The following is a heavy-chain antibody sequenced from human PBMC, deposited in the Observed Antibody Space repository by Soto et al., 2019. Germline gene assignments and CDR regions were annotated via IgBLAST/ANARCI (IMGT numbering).Heavy chain of an antibody. CDR1: GYSFSNYW. J-gene: IGHJ4*02. V-gene: IGHV5-51*01. CDR3: ARSRIMGMTWSFDY. D-gene: IGHD1-26*01. CDR2: IYPGDSDT. Sequence: PGESLKISCKASGYSFSNYWIGWVRQMPGKGLEWMGIIYPGDSDTRYSPSFQGQVTISADKSINTAYLQWSSLKASDTDRYYCARSRIMGMTWSFDYWGQGTQVTVSS.